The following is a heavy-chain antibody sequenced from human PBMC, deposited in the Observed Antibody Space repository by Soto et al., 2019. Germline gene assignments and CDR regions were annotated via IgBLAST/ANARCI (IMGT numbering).Heavy chain of an antibody. V-gene: IGHV1-18*01. CDR1: GYTFTSYG. CDR3: ARDEVYYDSSGYLRDYYYYYGMDV. J-gene: IGHJ6*02. CDR2: ISAYNGNT. D-gene: IGHD3-22*01. Sequence: VKVSCKASGYTFTSYGISWVRQAPGQGLEWMGWISAYNGNTNYAQKLQGRVTMTTDTSTSTAYMELRSLRSDDTAVYYCARDEVYYDSSGYLRDYYYYYGMDVWGQGTTVTVSS.